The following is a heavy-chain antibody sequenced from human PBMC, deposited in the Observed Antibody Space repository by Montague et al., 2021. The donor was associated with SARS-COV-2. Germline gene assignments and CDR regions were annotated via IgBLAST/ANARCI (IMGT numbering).Heavy chain of an antibody. CDR3: ARVSVEMATMGVYYSNGMDV. CDR1: GGSISSGGYY. CDR2: IYCSGST. V-gene: IGHV4-31*03. D-gene: IGHD5-24*01. Sequence: TLSLTCTVSGGSISSGGYYWSWIRQHPGKGLEWIGYIYCSGSTYYNPSLKSRVTISVDTSKNQFSLKLSSVTAADTAVYYCARVSVEMATMGVYYSNGMDVWGQGTTVTVSS. J-gene: IGHJ6*02.